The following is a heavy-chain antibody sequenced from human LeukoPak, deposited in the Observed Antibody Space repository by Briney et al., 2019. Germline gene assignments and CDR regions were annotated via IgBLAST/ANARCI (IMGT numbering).Heavy chain of an antibody. V-gene: IGHV3-33*01. CDR1: GFTFSSYG. J-gene: IGHJ6*03. CDR2: IWYDGSNK. Sequence: TGGSLRLSCAASGFTFSSYGMHWVRQAPGKGLEWVAVIWYDGSNKYYADSVKGRFTISRDNSKNTLYLQMNSLRAEDTAVYYCAGRERIGYCSSTSCNNYYYYMDVWGKGTTVTVSS. D-gene: IGHD2-2*01. CDR3: AGRERIGYCSSTSCNNYYYYMDV.